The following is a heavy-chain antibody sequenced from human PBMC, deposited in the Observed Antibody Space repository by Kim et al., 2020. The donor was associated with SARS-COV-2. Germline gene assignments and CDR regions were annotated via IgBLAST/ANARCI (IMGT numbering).Heavy chain of an antibody. V-gene: IGHV3-11*03. CDR2: ISSSSAYI. J-gene: IGHJ4*02. Sequence: GGSLRLSCAASGFTFSDYSMSWIRQAPGKGLEWVSNISSSSAYIKYADSVRGRFTISRDNAKNSLYLQINSLRADDTAVYYCARAVEMAKGGYFDYWGQGTLVTVSS. D-gene: IGHD3-16*01. CDR1: GFTFSDYS. CDR3: ARAVEMAKGGYFDY.